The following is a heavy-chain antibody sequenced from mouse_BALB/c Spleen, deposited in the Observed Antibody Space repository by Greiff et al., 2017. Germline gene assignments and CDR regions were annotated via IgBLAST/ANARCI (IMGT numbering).Heavy chain of an antibody. CDR1: GYTFTDYA. V-gene: IGHV1S137*01. J-gene: IGHJ4*01. D-gene: IGHD1-2*01. Sequence: VQLQQSGAELVRPGVSVKISCKGSGYTFTDYAMHWVKQSHAKSLEWIGVISTYYGDASYNQKFKGKATMTVDKSSSTAYMELARLTSEDSAIYYCARKGITTATDAMDYWGQGTSVTVSS. CDR2: ISTYYGDA. CDR3: ARKGITTATDAMDY.